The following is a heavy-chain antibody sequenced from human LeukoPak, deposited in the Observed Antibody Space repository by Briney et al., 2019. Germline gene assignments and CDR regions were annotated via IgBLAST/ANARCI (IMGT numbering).Heavy chain of an antibody. Sequence: SETLSLTCTVSGDSISSGDSYWSWIRQPPGKGLEWIGYIHYSGSTYYNPSLKSRVIISGDMSKNQFSLTLNSLTAADSAMYYCARAAAGTNSWYYFDYWGQGTLVTVSS. CDR2: IHYSGST. V-gene: IGHV4-30-4*01. J-gene: IGHJ4*02. CDR3: ARAAAGTNSWYYFDY. D-gene: IGHD6-19*01. CDR1: GDSISSGDSY.